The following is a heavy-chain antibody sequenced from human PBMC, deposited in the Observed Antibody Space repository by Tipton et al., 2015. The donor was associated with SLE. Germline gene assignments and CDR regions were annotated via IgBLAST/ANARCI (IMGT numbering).Heavy chain of an antibody. D-gene: IGHD2-8*01. Sequence: TLSLTCTVSGGSVSSSRSYWGWIRQPPGKGLEWIGSGHYSGTTYFNPSLRSRVTISVDTSKNQFSLKVNSVTAADTAVYYCARDGVSSTYWYFDLWGRGTPVTVSS. CDR1: GGSVSSSRSY. CDR3: ARDGVSSTYWYFDL. J-gene: IGHJ2*01. V-gene: IGHV4-39*07. CDR2: GHYSGTT.